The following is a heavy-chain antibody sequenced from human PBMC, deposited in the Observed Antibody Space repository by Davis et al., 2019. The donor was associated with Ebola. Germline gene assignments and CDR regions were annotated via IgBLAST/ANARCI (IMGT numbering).Heavy chain of an antibody. Sequence: GRFTISRDNAKNSLYLQMNSLRAEDTAVYYCARGSWFGVLFILDYYGMDVWGKGTTVTVSS. V-gene: IGHV3-11*05. D-gene: IGHD3-10*01. CDR3: ARGSWFGVLFILDYYGMDV. J-gene: IGHJ6*04.